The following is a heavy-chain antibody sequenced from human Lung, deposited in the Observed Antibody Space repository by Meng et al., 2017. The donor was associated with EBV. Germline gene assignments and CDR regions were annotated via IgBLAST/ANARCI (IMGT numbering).Heavy chain of an antibody. CDR2: ISAYNGNT. Sequence: QVRLGQSGAEVKKPGASVKVSCKASGNSFNNYGVSWGRQAPGQGPEWMGWISAYNGNTNYAQNFQGRFTMTTDTSTSTAYMELRSLRSDDTAVYYCVRAGYSSTWWYFQHWGQGTLVTVSS. V-gene: IGHV1-18*01. J-gene: IGHJ1*01. CDR1: GNSFNNYG. CDR3: VRAGYSSTWWYFQH. D-gene: IGHD6-13*01.